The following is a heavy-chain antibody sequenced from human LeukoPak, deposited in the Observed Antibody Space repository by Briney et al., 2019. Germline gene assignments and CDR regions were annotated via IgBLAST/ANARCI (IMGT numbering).Heavy chain of an antibody. D-gene: IGHD6-13*01. CDR1: GYTFTSYD. V-gene: IGHV1-8*03. Sequence: ASVKVSCKASGYTFTSYDINWVRQATGQGLEWMGWMNPNSGNTGYAQKFQGRVTITRNTSISTAYMELSSLRSEDTAVYYCARGSGRYSSSWYELDRLDYWGQGTLVTVSS. J-gene: IGHJ4*02. CDR2: MNPNSGNT. CDR3: ARGSGRYSSSWYELDRLDY.